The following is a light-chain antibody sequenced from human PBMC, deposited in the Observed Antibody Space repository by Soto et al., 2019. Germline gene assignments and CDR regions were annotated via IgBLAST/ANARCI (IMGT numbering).Light chain of an antibody. CDR2: GAS. CDR1: QNVRSSY. Sequence: EIVLTHSPCTLSLSQGERATLSCRASQNVRSSYVAWYQQKPGQAPRLLIYGASSRATGIPARFSGSGSETDFTLTISSLEPEDFAVYYCQHRMNWPLTFGQGTRLEIK. V-gene: IGKV3D-20*02. CDR3: QHRMNWPLT. J-gene: IGKJ5*01.